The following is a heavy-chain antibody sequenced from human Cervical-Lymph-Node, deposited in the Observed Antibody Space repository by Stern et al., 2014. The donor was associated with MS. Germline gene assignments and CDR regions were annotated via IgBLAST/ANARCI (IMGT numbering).Heavy chain of an antibody. D-gene: IGHD2-21*02. V-gene: IGHV2-5*02. Sequence: QITLKESGPTLVKPTQTLTLTCTFSGFSLSTNGVGVGWIRQPPGKALEWLALIYWDDDKRYSPSLKTRLTITKDTSKNQVVLTMTTMDPVDTATYYCAHRRTCAGDCSPDHFDYWGQGTLVTVSS. J-gene: IGHJ4*02. CDR3: AHRRTCAGDCSPDHFDY. CDR2: IYWDDDK. CDR1: GFSLSTNGVG.